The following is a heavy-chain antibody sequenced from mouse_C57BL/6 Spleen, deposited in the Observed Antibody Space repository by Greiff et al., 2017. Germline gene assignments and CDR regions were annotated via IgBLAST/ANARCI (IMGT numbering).Heavy chain of an antibody. J-gene: IGHJ4*01. D-gene: IGHD1-1*01. Sequence: VQGVESGAELAKPGASVKLSCKASGYTFTSYWMHWVKQRPGQGLEWIGYINPSSGYTKYNQKFKDKATVTADKSSSTAYMQLSSLTYEDSAVYYCATPPNYGSSEEGPMDYWGQGTSVTVSS. CDR3: ATPPNYGSSEEGPMDY. V-gene: IGHV1-7*01. CDR2: INPSSGYT. CDR1: GYTFTSYW.